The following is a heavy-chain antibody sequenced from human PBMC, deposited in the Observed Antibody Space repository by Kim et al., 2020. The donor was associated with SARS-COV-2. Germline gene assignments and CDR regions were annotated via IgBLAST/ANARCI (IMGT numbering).Heavy chain of an antibody. CDR2: INSSSSVI. J-gene: IGHJ5*01. Sequence: GGSLRLSCVASGFAFSDYSMNWVRQAPGKGLEWISYINSSSSVIYYADSVTGRFTISRDNDKNSLYLQMNNLRDEDTAVYHCARDRWIDSWGQGTLVTV. CDR1: GFAFSDYS. V-gene: IGHV3-48*02. CDR3: ARDRWIDS.